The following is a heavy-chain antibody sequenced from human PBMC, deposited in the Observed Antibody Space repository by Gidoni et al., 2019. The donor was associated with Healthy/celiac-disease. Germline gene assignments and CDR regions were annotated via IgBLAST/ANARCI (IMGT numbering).Heavy chain of an antibody. D-gene: IGHD3-10*01. CDR3: ARGTPRITMVRGRFDY. CDR1: GGSFSGYY. V-gene: IGHV4-34*01. J-gene: IGHJ4*02. Sequence: LLKPPETLSLTCAVYGGSFSGYYWSWIRQPPGKGLEWIGEIKHSGSTNYNPSLKSLVTISVDTSKNQFSLKLSSVTAADTAVYYCARGTPRITMVRGRFDYWGQGTLVTVSS. CDR2: IKHSGST.